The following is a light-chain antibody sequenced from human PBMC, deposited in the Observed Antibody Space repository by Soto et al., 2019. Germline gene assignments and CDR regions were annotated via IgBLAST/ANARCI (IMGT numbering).Light chain of an antibody. J-gene: IGLJ1*01. CDR3: SSYTSGSTYV. Sequence: QSALTQPASVSGSPGQSITISCTGTSIDVGDYKSVSWFQQHPGKAPKLMISEVSNRPPGVSNRFSGSKSGNTASLTISGLQAEDEADYYCSSYTSGSTYVMGTGTKVTVL. CDR1: SIDVGDYKS. V-gene: IGLV2-14*01. CDR2: EVS.